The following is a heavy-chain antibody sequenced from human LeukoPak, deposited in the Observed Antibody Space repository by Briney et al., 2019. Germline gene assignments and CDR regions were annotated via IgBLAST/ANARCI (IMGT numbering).Heavy chain of an antibody. CDR1: GGTFSTYA. D-gene: IGHD3-10*01. J-gene: IGHJ4*02. CDR3: ASPPSGDGGSFEY. CDR2: IVPMFNTT. Sequence: SVKVSCRASGGTFSTYAISWVRQAPGQGLEWMGGIVPMFNTTNYAQKFQGRVTITADESTSTAYMELSSLRSDDTAVYYCASPPSGDGGSFEYWGQGTLVTVSS. V-gene: IGHV1-69*13.